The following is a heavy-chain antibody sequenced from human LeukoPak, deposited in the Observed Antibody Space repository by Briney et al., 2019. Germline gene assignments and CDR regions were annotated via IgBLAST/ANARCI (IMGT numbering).Heavy chain of an antibody. J-gene: IGHJ6*03. CDR2: INHSGST. Sequence: SETLSLTCAVYGGSFSGYYWSWLRQPPGKGLEWIGEINHSGSTNYNPSLKSRVTISVDTSKNQFSLKLSSVTAADTAVYYCARHSGYYDSSGYSYYYYMDVWGKGTTVTISS. CDR3: ARHSGYYDSSGYSYYYYMDV. D-gene: IGHD3-22*01. V-gene: IGHV4-34*01. CDR1: GGSFSGYY.